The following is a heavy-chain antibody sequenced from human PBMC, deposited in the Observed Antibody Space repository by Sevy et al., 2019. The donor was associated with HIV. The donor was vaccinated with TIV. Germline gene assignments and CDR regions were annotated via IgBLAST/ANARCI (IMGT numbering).Heavy chain of an antibody. CDR2: FYLGGNT. J-gene: IGHJ4*02. V-gene: IGHV4-38-2*02. Sequence: SETLSLTCTVSGYSISSGYYWGWIRQSPGKGLEWIGSFYLGGNTYYNPSLKSRVTISPDSSKNQFSLKLNSVTAADTAVYFCVRLVTAVVYYFDYWGQGTLVTVSS. CDR3: VRLVTAVVYYFDY. D-gene: IGHD5-18*01. CDR1: GYSISSGYY.